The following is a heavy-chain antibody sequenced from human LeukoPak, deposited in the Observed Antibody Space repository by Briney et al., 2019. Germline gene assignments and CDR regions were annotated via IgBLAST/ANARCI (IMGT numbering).Heavy chain of an antibody. CDR1: GFTFSTFW. CDR2: IKEDGSEK. CDR3: ARMKGCSSTTCYFAIY. D-gene: IGHD2-2*01. Sequence: GGSLRLSCAASGFTFSTFWMTWVRQAPGKGLEWVANIKEDGSEKYYVDSLKGRSTISRDNAKNSLYLQMNSLRAEDTAVYYCARMKGCSSTTCYFAIYWGQGALVTVSS. V-gene: IGHV3-7*05. J-gene: IGHJ4*02.